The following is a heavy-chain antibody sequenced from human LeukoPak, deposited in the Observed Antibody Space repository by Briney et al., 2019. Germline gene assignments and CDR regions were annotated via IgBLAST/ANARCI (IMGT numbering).Heavy chain of an antibody. J-gene: IGHJ4*02. D-gene: IGHD2-2*01. CDR2: ISGSGSTI. CDR3: AREYACVNY. V-gene: IGHV3-48*03. Sequence: GGSLRLSCAASGFTFRSYEMNWVRQAPGKGLEWVSYISGSGSTIYYADSVKGRFTISRDNAKSSLYLQMNSLRAEDTAVYYCAREYACVNYWGQGTLVTVSS. CDR1: GFTFRSYE.